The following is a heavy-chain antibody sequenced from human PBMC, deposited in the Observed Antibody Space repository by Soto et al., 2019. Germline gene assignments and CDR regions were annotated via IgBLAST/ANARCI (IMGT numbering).Heavy chain of an antibody. Sequence: QVQLQESGPGLVKPSETLSLTCTVSGGSISSYYWSWIRQPAGKGLEWIGRIYTSGSTNYNPSLKSRVTMSVDTSKNQFSLKLSSVTAADTAVYYCAGRARYCSSTSCHGAENYCGQGTLVTVSS. CDR2: IYTSGST. J-gene: IGHJ4*02. V-gene: IGHV4-4*07. CDR3: AGRARYCSSTSCHGAENY. D-gene: IGHD2-2*01. CDR1: GGSISSYY.